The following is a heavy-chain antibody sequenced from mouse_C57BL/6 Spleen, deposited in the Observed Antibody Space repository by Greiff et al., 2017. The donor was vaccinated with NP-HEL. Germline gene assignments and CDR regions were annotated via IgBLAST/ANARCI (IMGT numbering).Heavy chain of an antibody. Sequence: EVQLQQSGPELVKPGASVKISCKASGYTFTDYYMNWVKQSHGKSLEWIGDINPNNGGTSYNQKFKGKATLTVDKSSSTAYMELRSLTSEDSAVYYCARAEIYDGNPWFAYWGQGTLVTVSA. CDR1: GYTFTDYY. J-gene: IGHJ3*01. D-gene: IGHD2-1*01. CDR3: ARAEIYDGNPWFAY. V-gene: IGHV1-26*01. CDR2: INPNNGGT.